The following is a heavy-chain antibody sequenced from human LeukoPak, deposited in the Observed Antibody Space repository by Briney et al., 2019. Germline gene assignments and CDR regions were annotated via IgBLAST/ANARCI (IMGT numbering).Heavy chain of an antibody. V-gene: IGHV4-39*07. Sequence: SETLSLTCTVSGGSVTSSTSFWGWIRQPPGKGLEWIGTIYYGGNTYYNPSLKSRVTISVDTSKNQFSLKLSSVTAADTAVYYCAREVSSGYYLGGVFDYWGQGTLVTVSS. CDR1: GGSVTSSTSF. CDR2: IYYGGNT. D-gene: IGHD3-22*01. J-gene: IGHJ4*02. CDR3: AREVSSGYYLGGVFDY.